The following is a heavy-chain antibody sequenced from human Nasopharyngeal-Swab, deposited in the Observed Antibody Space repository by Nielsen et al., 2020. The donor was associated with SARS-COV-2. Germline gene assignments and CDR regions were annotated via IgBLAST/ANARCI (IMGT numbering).Heavy chain of an antibody. J-gene: IGHJ4*02. CDR2: VYSGGRT. Sequence: WIRQPPGKGLEWVSIVYSGGRTSYADSVSGRFSVSRHNSENTVYLQMNSLRTDDTALYYCATFPPSYCGGPTHYCDYWGQGTQVTVSS. CDR3: ATFPPSYCGGPTHYCDY. D-gene: IGHD2-21*01. V-gene: IGHV3-53*04.